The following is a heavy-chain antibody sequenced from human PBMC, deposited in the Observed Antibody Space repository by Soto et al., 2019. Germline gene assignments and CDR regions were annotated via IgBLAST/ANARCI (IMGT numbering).Heavy chain of an antibody. CDR2: IYYSGHT. J-gene: IGHJ5*02. CDR1: GDSVTSGTYF. CDR3: ARGVVVDFDP. Sequence: QVQLQESGPGLVKPAETLSLTCTFSGDSVTSGTYFWTWIRQPPGKGLEWIGYIYYSGHTKYIPSLESRVTMSLHTFKNQFSLQLNSVTAADTAVYYCARGVVVDFDPWGQGTLVTVSS. D-gene: IGHD2-21*01. V-gene: IGHV4-61*01.